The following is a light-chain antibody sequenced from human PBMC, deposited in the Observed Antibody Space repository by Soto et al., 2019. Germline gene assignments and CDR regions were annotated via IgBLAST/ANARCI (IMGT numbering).Light chain of an antibody. CDR1: SSNIGSNT. J-gene: IGLJ2*01. CDR2: SNN. CDR3: AAWDDSLNGPDVV. V-gene: IGLV1-44*01. Sequence: QLVLTQPPSASGTPGQRVTISCSGSSSNIGSNTVNWYQQLPGTAPKLLIYSNNQRPSGVPDRFSGSKSGTSASLAISGLQSEDEADYYCAAWDDSLNGPDVVFGGGTKLTV.